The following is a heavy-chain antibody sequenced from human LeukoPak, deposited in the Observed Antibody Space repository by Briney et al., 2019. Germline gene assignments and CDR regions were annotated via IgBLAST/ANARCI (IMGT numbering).Heavy chain of an antibody. CDR1: GGSISSYH. CDR2: IYYSWST. Sequence: SETLSLTCTVSGGSISSYHWSWIRQPPGKGLDCIGFIYYSWSTNYNPSLKSRVTISVDTSKNQFSLKLSSVTAADTAVYYCARARNYYDSSDYYYEGDAFDIWGQGTMVTVSS. CDR3: ARARNYYDSSDYYYEGDAFDI. D-gene: IGHD3-22*01. V-gene: IGHV4-59*01. J-gene: IGHJ3*02.